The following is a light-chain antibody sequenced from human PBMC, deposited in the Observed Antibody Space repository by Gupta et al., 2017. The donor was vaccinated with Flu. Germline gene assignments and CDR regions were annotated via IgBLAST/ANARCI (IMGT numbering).Light chain of an antibody. V-gene: IGLV2-14*01. CDR3: NSFGSRRRGV. J-gene: IGLJ1*01. CDR2: EVN. Sequence: QSALTQPASVSGSLGQSITIPCTGSSSDIGTYDYVSWYQHHPGKAPKLIIYEVNNRPSGISNRVSGSKSGNTASLTISGLQAEDEADEDCNSFGSRRRGVFGSGTEVIVL. CDR1: SSDIGTYDY.